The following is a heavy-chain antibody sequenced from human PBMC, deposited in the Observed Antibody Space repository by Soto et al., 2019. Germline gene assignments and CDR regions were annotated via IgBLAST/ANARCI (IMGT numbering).Heavy chain of an antibody. J-gene: IGHJ6*02. Sequence: PSETLSLTCAVYGGSFSGYYWSWIRQPPGKGLEWIGEINHSGSTNYNPSLKSRVTISVDTSKNQFSLKLSSVTAADTAVYYCAGLWFGEFNFDYYYYGMDVWGQGTTVTVSS. CDR3: AGLWFGEFNFDYYYYGMDV. CDR1: GGSFSGYY. D-gene: IGHD3-10*01. CDR2: INHSGST. V-gene: IGHV4-34*01.